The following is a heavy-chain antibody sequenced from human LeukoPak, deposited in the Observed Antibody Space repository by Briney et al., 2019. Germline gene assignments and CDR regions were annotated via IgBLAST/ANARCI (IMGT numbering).Heavy chain of an antibody. Sequence: SETLSLTCSVSGGSISRSSSYWGRIRQPPGKGLEWIGSIYNGGSTYYNPSLKSRVTISVDTSNNQFSLRLSSVTAADTAVYYCATTTIRLGFWGQGTLVTVSS. CDR1: GGSISRSSSY. J-gene: IGHJ4*02. V-gene: IGHV4-39*07. CDR3: ATTTIRLGF. D-gene: IGHD1-26*01. CDR2: IYNGGST.